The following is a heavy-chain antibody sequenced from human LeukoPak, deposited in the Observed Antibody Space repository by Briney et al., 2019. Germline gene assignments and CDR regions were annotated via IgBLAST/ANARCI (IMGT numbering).Heavy chain of an antibody. V-gene: IGHV4-34*01. CDR1: GGSFSGYY. Sequence: PSETPSLTCAVYGGSFSGYYWSWIRQPPGKGLEWIGEINHSGSTNYNPSLKSRVTISVDASKNQFSLKLSSVTAADTAVYYCARVGSVLGLFYWGREPWSPSPQ. J-gene: IGHJ4*02. CDR3: ARVGSVLGLFY. CDR2: INHSGST. D-gene: IGHD3-10*01.